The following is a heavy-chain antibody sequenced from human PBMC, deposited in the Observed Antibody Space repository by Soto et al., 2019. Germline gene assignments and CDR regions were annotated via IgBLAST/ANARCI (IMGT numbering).Heavy chain of an antibody. J-gene: IGHJ4*02. D-gene: IGHD3-10*01. CDR3: ARGAPPDY. CDR1: GYTFTSYA. CDR2: INAGNGNT. V-gene: IGHV1-3*01. Sequence: ASVKVSCKASGYTFTSYALHWVRQAPGQRLEWMGWINAGNGNTKYSQKFQDRVTITRDTSASTAYMELSGLRSEDTAVYYCARGAPPDYWGLGTLVTVSS.